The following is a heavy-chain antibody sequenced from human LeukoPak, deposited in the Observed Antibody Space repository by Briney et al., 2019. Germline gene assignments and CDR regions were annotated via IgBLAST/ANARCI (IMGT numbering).Heavy chain of an antibody. CDR1: GFIVREKY. V-gene: IGHV3-66*02. J-gene: IGHJ3*02. CDR3: ARGGAVAVTADLGAFDI. CDR2: IYSSGST. D-gene: IGHD6-19*01. Sequence: GGSLRLSCVASGFIVREKYMGWVRQAPGKGLDWVSVIYSSGSTYYADSVKGRFTISRDNSKNTLYLQMNSLRAEDTAVYYCARGGAVAVTADLGAFDIWGQGTMVTVSS.